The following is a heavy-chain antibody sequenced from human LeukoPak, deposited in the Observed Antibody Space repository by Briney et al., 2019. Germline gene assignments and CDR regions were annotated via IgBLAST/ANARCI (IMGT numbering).Heavy chain of an antibody. J-gene: IGHJ4*02. CDR1: GGSISSYY. CDR2: IYYSGST. D-gene: IGHD2-21*02. V-gene: IGHV4-59*01. CDR3: ARGRVTFDY. Sequence: PSETLSLTCTVSGGSISSYYWSWIRQPPGEGLGWIGDIYYSGSTNYNPSLKSRVTISVDTSKNQFSLKLSSVTAADTAVYYCARGRVTFDYWGQGTLVTVSS.